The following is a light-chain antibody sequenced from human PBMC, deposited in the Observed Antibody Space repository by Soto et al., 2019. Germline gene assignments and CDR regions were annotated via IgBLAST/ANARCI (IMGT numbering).Light chain of an antibody. Sequence: DIQMTQSPSSLSASVGDRVTITCRASQSISSYLNWYQQQPGKAPKLLIYAASSLQSGVPSRFSGSGSGTDFTLTISSLQPEDFAPYYCQHSYSTPRTFGQGTKVEIK. CDR3: QHSYSTPRT. CDR1: QSISSY. V-gene: IGKV1-39*01. J-gene: IGKJ1*01. CDR2: AAS.